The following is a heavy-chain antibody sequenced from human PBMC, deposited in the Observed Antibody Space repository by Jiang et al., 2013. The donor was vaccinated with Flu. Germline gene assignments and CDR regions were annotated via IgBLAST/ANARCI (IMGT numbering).Heavy chain of an antibody. CDR2: IVVGSGNT. J-gene: IGHJ4*02. D-gene: IGHD5-12*01. CDR3: ARDFGKWLRFQDY. V-gene: IGHV1-58*01. Sequence: SSAVQWVRQARGQRLEWIGWIVVGSGNTNYAQKFQGRVTMTRDTSISTAYMELSRLRSDDTAVYYCARDFGKWLRFQDYWGQGTLVTVSS. CDR1: SSA.